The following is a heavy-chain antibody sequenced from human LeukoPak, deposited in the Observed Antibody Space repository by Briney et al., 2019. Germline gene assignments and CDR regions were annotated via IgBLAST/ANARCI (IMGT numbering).Heavy chain of an antibody. CDR2: INHSGST. V-gene: IGHV4-34*01. D-gene: IGHD3-22*01. CDR1: GGSFSGYY. Sequence: SETLSLTCAVYGGSFSGYYWSWVRQPPGKGLEWIGEINHSGSTNYNPSLKSRVTISVDTSKNQFSLKLSSVTAADTAVYYCARVGPYDGSGYLGYWGQGTLVTVSS. J-gene: IGHJ4*02. CDR3: ARVGPYDGSGYLGY.